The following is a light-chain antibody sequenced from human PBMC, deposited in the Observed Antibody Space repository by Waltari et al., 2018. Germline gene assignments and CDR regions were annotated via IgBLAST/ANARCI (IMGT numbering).Light chain of an antibody. Sequence: NXMLTXPRXXSESPGKTVTISCTRNSGSIASDYVQWFQQRPGSAPTIVIYEDNQRPSGVPXRXXGSXDSSSXSASLTISGLKTEDEADXYCQSYDTXXWFFGGGTXLTVL. J-gene: IGLJ2*01. V-gene: IGLV6-57*03. CDR3: QSYDTXXWF. CDR2: EDN. CDR1: SGSIASDY.